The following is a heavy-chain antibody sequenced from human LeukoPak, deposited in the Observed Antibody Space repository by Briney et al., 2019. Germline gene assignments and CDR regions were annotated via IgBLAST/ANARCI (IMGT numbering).Heavy chain of an antibody. CDR2: IYYSGST. CDR1: GGYISSGGYY. V-gene: IGHV4-31*03. Sequence: SQTLSLTCTVSGGYISSGGYYWSWIRQHPGKGLEWIGYIYYSGSTYYNPSLKGRVTISVDTSKNQFSLKLSSVTAADTAVYYCARAPVADTAMAADYWGQGTLVTVSS. J-gene: IGHJ4*02. D-gene: IGHD5-18*01. CDR3: ARAPVADTAMAADY.